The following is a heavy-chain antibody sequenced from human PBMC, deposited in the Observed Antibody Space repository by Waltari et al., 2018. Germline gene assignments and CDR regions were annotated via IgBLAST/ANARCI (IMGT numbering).Heavy chain of an antibody. CDR2: IDWDDDK. J-gene: IGHJ6*02. CDR1: GFSLSTSGMC. Sequence: QVTLRESGPALVKPTQTLTLTCTFSGFSLSTSGMCVSWIRQPPGKAPEWLARIDWDDDKYYSTALKTRLTISKDTSKNQVVLTMTNMDPVDTATYYCARLIVVVPAATSYYYYGMDVWGQGTTVTVSS. D-gene: IGHD2-2*01. CDR3: ARLIVVVPAATSYYYYGMDV. V-gene: IGHV2-70*15.